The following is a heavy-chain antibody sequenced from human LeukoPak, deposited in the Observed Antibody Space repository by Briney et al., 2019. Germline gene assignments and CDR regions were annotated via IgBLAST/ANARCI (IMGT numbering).Heavy chain of an antibody. J-gene: IGHJ6*02. D-gene: IGHD5-12*01. Sequence: SQTLSLTCAISGDSVSSNSAAWNWIRQSPSRGLEWLGRTYYRSKWYNDYAVSVKSRITINPDTSKKQFSLQLNSVTPEDTAVYYCARDQSEGYSGYDHYYYGMDVWGQGTTVTVSS. CDR3: ARDQSEGYSGYDHYYYGMDV. CDR2: TYYRSKWYN. V-gene: IGHV6-1*01. CDR1: GDSVSSNSAA.